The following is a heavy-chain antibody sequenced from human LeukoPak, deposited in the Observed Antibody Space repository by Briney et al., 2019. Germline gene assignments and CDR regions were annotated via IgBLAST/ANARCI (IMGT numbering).Heavy chain of an antibody. CDR3: AGGATVVTLDY. J-gene: IGHJ4*02. Sequence: GGSLRLSCAASRFTVSRNYMSWVRQAPGKGLEWVSVVYSSGSVSYADSVKGRFTISRDSSKNTVNLQMNSLRLGDTAVYYCAGGATVVTLDYWGQGNLVTVSS. CDR2: VYSSGSV. CDR1: RFTVSRNY. D-gene: IGHD4-23*01. V-gene: IGHV3-66*02.